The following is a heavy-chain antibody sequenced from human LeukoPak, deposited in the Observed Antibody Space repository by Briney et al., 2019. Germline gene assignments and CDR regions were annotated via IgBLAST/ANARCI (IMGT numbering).Heavy chain of an antibody. J-gene: IGHJ4*02. CDR1: GFTFSSYA. V-gene: IGHV3-23*03. CDR3: AKDGLWFGELPFDY. Sequence: PGGSLRLSCAASGFTFSSYAMSWVRQAPGKGLEWVSVIYSGGSTYYADSVKGRFTISRDNSKNTLYLQMNSLRAEDTAVYYCAKDGLWFGELPFDYWGQGTLVTVSS. D-gene: IGHD3-10*01. CDR2: IYSGGST.